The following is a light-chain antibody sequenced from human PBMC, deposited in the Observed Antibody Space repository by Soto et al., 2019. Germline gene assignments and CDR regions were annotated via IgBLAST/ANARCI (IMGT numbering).Light chain of an antibody. V-gene: IGKV3-15*01. CDR3: QQYTAWPLT. CDR2: GAS. Sequence: EIVMTQSPAALSVFPGERATLSCRASQTVYSNLAWYQQKPGQAPRLLIYGASTRATGLPGRFSGSGSGTECTLTITSLQSEEFAVYYCQQYTAWPLTFGGGTHVEIK. CDR1: QTVYSN. J-gene: IGKJ4*01.